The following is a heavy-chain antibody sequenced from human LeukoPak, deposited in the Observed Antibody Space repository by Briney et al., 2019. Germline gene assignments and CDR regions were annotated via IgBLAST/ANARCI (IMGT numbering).Heavy chain of an antibody. CDR3: ARDLGIVASYGMDV. J-gene: IGHJ6*02. CDR2: IYYSGST. CDR1: GFTFSNYW. Sequence: GSLRLSCAASGFTFSNYWMSWIRQPPGKGLEWIGYIYYSGSTNYNPSLKSRVTISVDTSKNQFSLKLSSVTAADTAVYYCARDLGIVASYGMDVWGQGTTVTVSS. V-gene: IGHV4-59*01. D-gene: IGHD1-26*01.